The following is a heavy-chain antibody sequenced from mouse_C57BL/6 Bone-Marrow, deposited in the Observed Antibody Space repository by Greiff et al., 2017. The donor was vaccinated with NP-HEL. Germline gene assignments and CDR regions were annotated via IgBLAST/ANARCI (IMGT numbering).Heavy chain of an antibody. D-gene: IGHD2-4*01. CDR3: TTTIYYDYVLFAY. J-gene: IGHJ3*01. V-gene: IGHV14-1*01. CDR1: GFNIKDYY. Sequence: VQLQQSGAELVRPGASVKLSCTASGFNIKDYYMHWVKQRPEQGLEWIGRIDPEDGDTEYAPKFQGKATMTADKSSNTAYLQLSSLTSEDTAVDYGTTTIYYDYVLFAYWGQGTLVTVSA. CDR2: IDPEDGDT.